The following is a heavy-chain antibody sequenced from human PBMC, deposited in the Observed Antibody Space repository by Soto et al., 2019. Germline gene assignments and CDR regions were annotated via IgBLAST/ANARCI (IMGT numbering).Heavy chain of an antibody. CDR1: GVSISGSRYY. Sequence: PSETLSLTCTVSGVSISGSRYYWGWIRQPPGRGLEWIGNIYYSGSTYYTPALKSRVTLSVDTSKNQFSLNLNSVTAADTAMYYCARGGIPPSGYGIAYAMDVWGQGTTVTSP. V-gene: IGHV4-39*01. CDR3: ARGGIPPSGYGIAYAMDV. J-gene: IGHJ6*02. CDR2: IYYSGST. D-gene: IGHD1-26*01.